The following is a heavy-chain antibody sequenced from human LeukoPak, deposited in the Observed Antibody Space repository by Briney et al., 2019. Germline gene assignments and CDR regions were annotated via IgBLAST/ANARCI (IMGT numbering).Heavy chain of an antibody. V-gene: IGHV4-38-2*01. Sequence: SETLSLTCAVYGGSFSGYYWGWIRQPPGKGLEWIGSIYHSGSTYYNPSLKSRVTISVGTSKNQFSLKLSSVTAADTAVYYCARLGQWLALYYFDYWGQGTLVTVSS. J-gene: IGHJ4*02. CDR2: IYHSGST. CDR1: GGSFSGYY. CDR3: ARLGQWLALYYFDY. D-gene: IGHD6-19*01.